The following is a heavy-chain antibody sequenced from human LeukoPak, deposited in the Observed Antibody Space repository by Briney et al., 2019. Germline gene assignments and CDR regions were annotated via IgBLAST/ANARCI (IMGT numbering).Heavy chain of an antibody. V-gene: IGHV1-8*03. CDR2: MNPNSGNT. CDR1: GYTSTSYD. D-gene: IGHD3-3*01. CDR3: ARVRTYYDFWSGHQAGYYYMDV. J-gene: IGHJ6*03. Sequence: GASVKVSCKASGYTSTSYDINWVRQATGQGLEWMGWMNPNSGNTGYAQKFQGRVTITRNTSISTAYMELSSLRSEDTAVYYCARVRTYYDFWSGHQAGYYYMDVWGKGTTVTVS.